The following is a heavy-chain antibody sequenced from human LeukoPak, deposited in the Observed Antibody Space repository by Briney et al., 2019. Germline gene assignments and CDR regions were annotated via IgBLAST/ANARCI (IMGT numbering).Heavy chain of an antibody. D-gene: IGHD2-2*02. CDR3: ARPLLVVPAAILRDYYGMDV. CDR2: IIPIFGTA. Sequence: SVKVSCKASGGTFSSYAISWVRQAPGQGLEWMGGIIPIFGTANYAQKFQGRVTITADESTSTAYMELSSLRSEDTAVYYCARPLLVVPAAILRDYYGMDVWGQGTTVTVPS. J-gene: IGHJ6*02. V-gene: IGHV1-69*13. CDR1: GGTFSSYA.